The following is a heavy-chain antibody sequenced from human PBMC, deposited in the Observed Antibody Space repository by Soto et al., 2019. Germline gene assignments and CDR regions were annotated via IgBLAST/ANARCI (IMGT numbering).Heavy chain of an antibody. CDR1: GLTISGKK. CDR2: ISSSGGII. D-gene: IGHD3-10*01. Sequence: DVQLVESGGGLIQPGESLRLSCAAFGLTISGKKYVAWVRQAPGKGLEWVSHISSSGGIIYYAESVRGRFTVSRDNAKNSLSLQMNSLSGEDSAVYYCAREGSVSSSDYYAYYYGMDVWGQGTTVTVSS. CDR3: AREGSVSSSDYYAYYYGMDV. V-gene: IGHV3-48*03. J-gene: IGHJ6*02.